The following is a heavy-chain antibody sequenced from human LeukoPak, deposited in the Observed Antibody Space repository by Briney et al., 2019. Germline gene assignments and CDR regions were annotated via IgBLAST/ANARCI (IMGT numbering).Heavy chain of an antibody. CDR1: GGTFSSYA. D-gene: IGHD3-10*01. J-gene: IGHJ2*01. Sequence: SVKVSCKASGGTFSSYAISWVRQARGQGLEWMGGIIPIFGTANYAQKFQGRVTITTDESTSTAYMELSSLRSEDTAVYYCAISLAGEGAATPNHWYCDLWGRGTLVTVSS. CDR2: IIPIFGTA. CDR3: AISLAGEGAATPNHWYCDL. V-gene: IGHV1-69*05.